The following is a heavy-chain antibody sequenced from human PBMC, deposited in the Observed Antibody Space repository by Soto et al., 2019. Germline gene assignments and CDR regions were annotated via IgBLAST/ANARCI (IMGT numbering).Heavy chain of an antibody. V-gene: IGHV6-1*01. Sequence: SQTLSLTCAISGDSVSSNSVTWNWIRQSPARGLEWLGRTYYRSKWYNDYAVSVESRITINADTSKNQFFLQLNSVIPEDTAVYYCVRLIGNRWLDYWGQGTLVTVS. CDR1: GDSVSSNSVT. D-gene: IGHD5-18*01. CDR2: TYYRSKWYN. J-gene: IGHJ4*02. CDR3: VRLIGNRWLDY.